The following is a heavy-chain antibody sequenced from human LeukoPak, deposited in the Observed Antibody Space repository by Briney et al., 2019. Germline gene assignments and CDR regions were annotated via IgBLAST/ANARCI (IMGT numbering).Heavy chain of an antibody. CDR1: GFTFSSYA. V-gene: IGHV3-23*01. J-gene: IGHJ4*02. CDR3: AKVAAAVADTRTDY. CDR2: ITGSGGNT. Sequence: GALRLSCAASGFTFSSYAMSWVRQAPGKGLEWVSTITGSGGNTYYADSVKGRFTISRDNSKNTLYLQMDSLRAEDTAVYYCAKVAAAVADTRTDYWGQGTLVTVSS. D-gene: IGHD6-25*01.